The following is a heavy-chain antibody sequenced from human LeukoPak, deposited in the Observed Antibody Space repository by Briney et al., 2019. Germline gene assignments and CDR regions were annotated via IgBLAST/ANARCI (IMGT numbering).Heavy chain of an antibody. CDR3: ARVPDPAPYYYYGMDV. D-gene: IGHD1-1*01. Sequence: SETLSLTCTVSGGSISSYYWSWIRQPPGKGLEWIGYIYYSGSTNYNPSLKSRVTISVDTSENQFSLKLSSVTAADTAVYYCARVPDPAPYYYYGMDVWGQGTTVTVSS. V-gene: IGHV4-59*08. CDR2: IYYSGST. J-gene: IGHJ6*02. CDR1: GGSISSYY.